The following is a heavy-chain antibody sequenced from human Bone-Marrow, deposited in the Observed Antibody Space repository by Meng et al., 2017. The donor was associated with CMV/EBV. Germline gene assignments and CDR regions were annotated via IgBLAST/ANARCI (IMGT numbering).Heavy chain of an antibody. V-gene: IGHV3-30*04. CDR1: GFSFRSYT. Sequence: LSLTCAASGFSFRSYTLHWVRQAPGKGLEWVALMSYDGTKKYYADSVKGRFTISRDNSKNTLYLQMNSLRAEDTAVYYCASALMVYAYEGPFDYWGQGTLVTVSS. D-gene: IGHD2-8*01. CDR3: ASALMVYAYEGPFDY. J-gene: IGHJ4*02. CDR2: MSYDGTKK.